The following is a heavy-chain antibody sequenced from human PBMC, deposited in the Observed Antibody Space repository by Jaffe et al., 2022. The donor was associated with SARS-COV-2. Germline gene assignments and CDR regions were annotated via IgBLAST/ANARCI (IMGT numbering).Heavy chain of an antibody. D-gene: IGHD6-19*01. CDR3: ARGEEEAEQWLVGPLLDY. Sequence: QVQLVQSGAEVKKPGASVKVSCKASGYTFTSYYMHWVRQAPGQGLEWMGIINPSGGSTSYAQKFQGRVTMTRDTSTSTVYMELSSLRSEDTAVYYCARGEEEAEQWLVGPLLDYWGQGTLVTVSS. CDR2: INPSGGST. V-gene: IGHV1-46*01. J-gene: IGHJ4*02. CDR1: GYTFTSYY.